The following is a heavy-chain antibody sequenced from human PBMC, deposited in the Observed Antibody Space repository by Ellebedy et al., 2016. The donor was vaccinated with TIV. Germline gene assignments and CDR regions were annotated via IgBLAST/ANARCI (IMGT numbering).Heavy chain of an antibody. D-gene: IGHD3-22*01. CDR2: IWYDGSNK. V-gene: IGHV3-33*06. Sequence: GGSLRLXXAASGFTFSSYGMHWVRQAPGKGLEWVAVIWYDGSNKYYADSVKGRFTISRDNSKNTLYLQMNSLRAEDTAVYYCANAVTMIVVVSDAFDIWGQGTMVTVSS. J-gene: IGHJ3*02. CDR3: ANAVTMIVVVSDAFDI. CDR1: GFTFSSYG.